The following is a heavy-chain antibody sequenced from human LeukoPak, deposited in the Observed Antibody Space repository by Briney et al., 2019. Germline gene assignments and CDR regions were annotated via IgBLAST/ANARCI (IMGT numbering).Heavy chain of an antibody. V-gene: IGHV4-39*07. CDR3: ARRVHSSSWSSYFDY. CDR2: IYYSGST. D-gene: IGHD6-13*01. CDR1: GGSISSSSYY. J-gene: IGHJ4*02. Sequence: SETLSLTCTVSGGSISSSSYYWGWIRQPPGKGLEWIGSIYYSGSTYYNPSLKSRVTISVDTSKNQFSLKLSSVTAADTAVYYCARRVHSSSWSSYFDYWGQEALVTVSS.